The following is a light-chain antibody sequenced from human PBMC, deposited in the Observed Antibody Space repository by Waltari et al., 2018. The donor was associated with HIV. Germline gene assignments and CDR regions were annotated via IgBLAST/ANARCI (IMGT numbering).Light chain of an antibody. Sequence: QSVLTQAPSASGTPGQRVTLSCSGTGSNVGVNFVSWYQQLPGMAPKLLIYSNNERPSRVPDRFSGSKSGTSASLAISGLRSEDEAVYFCAAGDDSVSGWAFGEGTKVTVL. V-gene: IGLV1-47*01. CDR1: GSNVGVNF. CDR3: AAGDDSVSGWA. CDR2: SNN. J-gene: IGLJ2*01.